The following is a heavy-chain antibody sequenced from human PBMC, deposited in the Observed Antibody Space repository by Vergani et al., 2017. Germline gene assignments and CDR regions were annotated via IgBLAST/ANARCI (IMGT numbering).Heavy chain of an antibody. CDR1: GFTFSSYW. Sequence: EVQLVESGGGLVQPGGSLRLSCAASGFTFSSYWMSWVRQAPGKGLEWVANIKQDGSEKYYVDSVKGRFTISRDNAKNSLYLQMNSLRAEDTAVYYCARATATGWEFWSGYYGITGTTGWFDPWGQGTLVTVSS. CDR3: ARATATGWEFWSGYYGITGTTGWFDP. J-gene: IGHJ5*02. V-gene: IGHV3-7*03. D-gene: IGHD1-7*01. CDR2: IKQDGSEK.